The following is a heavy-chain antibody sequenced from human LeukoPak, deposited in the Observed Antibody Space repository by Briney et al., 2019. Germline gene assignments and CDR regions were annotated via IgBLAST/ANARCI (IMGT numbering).Heavy chain of an antibody. J-gene: IGHJ6*03. CDR2: IYYSGST. V-gene: IGHV4-59*11. CDR1: GGSISSHY. D-gene: IGHD1-26*01. CDR3: ARGSRTDYYYYMDV. Sequence: PSETLSLTCTVSGGSISSHYWSWLRQPPGKGLEWIGYIYYSGSTNYNPSLKSRVTISVDTSKNQFSLKLSSVTAADTAVYYCARGSRTDYYYYMDVWGKGTTVTVSS.